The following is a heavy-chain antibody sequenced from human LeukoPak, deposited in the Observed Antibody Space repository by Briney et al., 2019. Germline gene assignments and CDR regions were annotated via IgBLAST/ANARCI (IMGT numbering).Heavy chain of an antibody. Sequence: PGGSLRLSCAASGFTFSDYYMSWIRQAPGKGLEWVSYISSSGSTIYYADSVKGRFAISRGNAKNSLYLQMNSLRAEDTAVYYCAREYYYDSSGYYGYWGQGTLVTVSS. D-gene: IGHD3-22*01. V-gene: IGHV3-11*04. J-gene: IGHJ4*02. CDR2: ISSSGSTI. CDR1: GFTFSDYY. CDR3: AREYYYDSSGYYGY.